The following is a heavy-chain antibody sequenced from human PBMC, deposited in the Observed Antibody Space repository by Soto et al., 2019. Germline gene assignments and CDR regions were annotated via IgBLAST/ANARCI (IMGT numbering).Heavy chain of an antibody. D-gene: IGHD3-16*02. CDR2: IDPRTGTSGTS. V-gene: IGHV1-46*04. CDR1: GYTFAHYY. Sequence: QVQLVQSGAEVKSPGTSVTLSCQTSGYTFAHYYIHWVRQAPGHGLEYMGIIDPRTGTSGTSTSPQSVQGRLSITSDASTSTVYMELNNLRYEDTATYYCARLSRITFIVDWGQGTLVTVSS. CDR3: ARLSRITFIVD. J-gene: IGHJ4*02.